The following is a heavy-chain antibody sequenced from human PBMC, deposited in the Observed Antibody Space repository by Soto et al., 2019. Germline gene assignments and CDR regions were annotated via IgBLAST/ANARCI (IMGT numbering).Heavy chain of an antibody. CDR1: GFTFSNFN. J-gene: IGHJ4*02. CDR3: ARIYRRDGNKYADY. D-gene: IGHD3-16*02. CDR2: ISASNTTV. Sequence: EVQLVESGGGLVQPGGSLRLSCAASGFTFSNFNMHWVRQAPGKGLEWISYISASNTTVYYGDSVKGRFTIPRDNAKNSRYRQMNSLRDEDTAVYYCARIYRRDGNKYADYWGQGTLVTVSS. V-gene: IGHV3-48*02.